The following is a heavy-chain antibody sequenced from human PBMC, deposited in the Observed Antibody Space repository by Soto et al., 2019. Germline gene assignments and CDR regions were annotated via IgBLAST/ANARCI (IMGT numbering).Heavy chain of an antibody. CDR3: ASSPYVLLWFGEPGVFDY. J-gene: IGHJ4*02. V-gene: IGHV3-21*01. CDR2: ISSSSSYI. Sequence: EVQLVESGGGLVKPGGSLRLSCAASGFTFSTYSMNWVRQAPGKGLEWVSSISSSSSYIYYADSVKGRFTISRDNANNSLYLQMDSLRAEDTAVYYCASSPYVLLWFGEPGVFDYWGQGTLVTVSS. D-gene: IGHD3-10*01. CDR1: GFTFSTYS.